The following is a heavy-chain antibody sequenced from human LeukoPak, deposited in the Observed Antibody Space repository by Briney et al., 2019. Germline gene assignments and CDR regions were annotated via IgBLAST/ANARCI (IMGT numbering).Heavy chain of an antibody. V-gene: IGHV4-34*01. D-gene: IGHD3-3*01. J-gene: IGHJ4*02. Sequence: PSETLSLTCAVYGGSFSGYYWSWIRQPPGKGLEWIGEINHSGSTNYNPSLKSRVTISVDTSKNQFSLKLSSVTAADTAVYYCARDGSYDFWSGYYAMNYFDYWGQGTLVTVSS. CDR3: ARDGSYDFWSGYYAMNYFDY. CDR1: GGSFSGYY. CDR2: INHSGST.